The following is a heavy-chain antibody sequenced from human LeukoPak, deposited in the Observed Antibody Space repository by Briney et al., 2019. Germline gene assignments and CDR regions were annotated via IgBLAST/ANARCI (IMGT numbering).Heavy chain of an antibody. CDR3: ANRGNTVTTLDY. CDR2: ISGSGGTT. V-gene: IGHV3-23*01. D-gene: IGHD4-17*01. Sequence: GGSLGLSCAASGFTFSNYAMSWVRQAPGKGLDWVSGISGSGGTTYYADSVKGRFTISRDNSKNTLYLQMNSLRAEDTAVYYCANRGNTVTTLDYWGQGTLVTVSS. J-gene: IGHJ4*02. CDR1: GFTFSNYA.